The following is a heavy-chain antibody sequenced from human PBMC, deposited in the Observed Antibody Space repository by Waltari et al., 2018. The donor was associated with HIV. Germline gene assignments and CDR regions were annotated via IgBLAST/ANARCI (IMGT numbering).Heavy chain of an antibody. CDR1: GFIFSNYA. CDR2: IRSIGDTT. J-gene: IGHJ4*02. D-gene: IGHD1-26*01. CDR3: AKDSMGAIDVEDYFDF. Sequence: EVQLLESGGGWVQPGGSMRLYRATPGFIFSNYARGGVRQAPWKGLEWVSTIRSIGDTTYYADSVKGRFTTTRANSKDTLYLQMNSLRAEDTAVYYCAKDSMGAIDVEDYFDFWGQGTLVTVSS. V-gene: IGHV3-23*01.